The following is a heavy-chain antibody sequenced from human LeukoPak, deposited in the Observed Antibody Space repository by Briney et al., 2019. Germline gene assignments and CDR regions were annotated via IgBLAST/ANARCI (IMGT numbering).Heavy chain of an antibody. CDR2: IFVSGST. D-gene: IGHD3-22*01. CDR1: GDSITRNSHY. CDR3: ARNYYDTKKPWD. Sequence: PSETLSLTCSVSGDSITRNSHYWSWIRQAAGKGLEWIGHIFVSGSTKYSPSLESRVTISLDTSKNQVSLKLSSVTAADTAVYFCARNYYDTKKPWDWGQGTLVTVSS. V-gene: IGHV4-61*09. J-gene: IGHJ4*02.